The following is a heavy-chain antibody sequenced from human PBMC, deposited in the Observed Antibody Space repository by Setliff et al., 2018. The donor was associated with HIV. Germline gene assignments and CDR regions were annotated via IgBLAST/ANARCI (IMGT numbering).Heavy chain of an antibody. V-gene: IGHV1-69*10. CDR1: GYTFTSYG. CDR2: IIPILGIA. Sequence: ASVKVSCKASGYTFTSYGISWVRQAPGQGLEWMGWIIPILGIANYAQKFQGRVTITTDESTATAYIELSSLTSQDTAVYYCARDKGIREAASLDYWGQGSLVTVSS. CDR3: ARDKGIREAASLDY. D-gene: IGHD6-13*01. J-gene: IGHJ4*02.